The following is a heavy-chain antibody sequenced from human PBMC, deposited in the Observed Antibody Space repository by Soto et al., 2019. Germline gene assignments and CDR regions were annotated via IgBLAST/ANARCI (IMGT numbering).Heavy chain of an antibody. CDR2: INPNSGNT. V-gene: IGHV1-2*02. Sequence: ASVKVSCKASGYTFTGYYMHWVRQAPGQGLEWMGWINPNSGNTDYAQKVQGRVTMTSDTSTSTAYLELSSLTSDDTAVYYCARGDGDTLDYWGQGTVVTVSS. J-gene: IGHJ4*02. D-gene: IGHD2-21*02. CDR3: ARGDGDTLDY. CDR1: GYTFTGYY.